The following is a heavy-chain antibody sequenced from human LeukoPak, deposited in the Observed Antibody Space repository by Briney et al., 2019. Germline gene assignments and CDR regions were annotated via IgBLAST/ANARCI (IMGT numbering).Heavy chain of an antibody. J-gene: IGHJ3*02. CDR3: VGYYYDSSGYAAFDI. CDR2: VSSGGSTI. V-gene: IGHV3-11*01. CDR1: GFTFSDYY. D-gene: IGHD3-22*01. Sequence: GGSLRLSCAASGFTFSDYYMSWIRQAPGKGLEWISYVSSGGSTIYYADSVRGQFTISRDNAKKSLYLQMNSLRAEDTAVYYCVGYYYDSSGYAAFDIWGQGTMVTVSS.